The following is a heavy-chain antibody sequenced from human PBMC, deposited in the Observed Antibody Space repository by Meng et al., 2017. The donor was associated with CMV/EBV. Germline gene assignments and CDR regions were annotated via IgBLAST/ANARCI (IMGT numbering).Heavy chain of an antibody. CDR3: AKDGYCSGTSCYEAAYYYYGMDV. CDR2: IRYDGSNK. Sequence: GGSLRLSCAASGFTFSSYGMHWVRQAPGKGLEWVAFIRYDGSNKYYADSVKGRFTISRDNSKNTLYLQMNSLRAEDTAVYYCAKDGYCSGTSCYEAAYYYYGMDVWGQGTTVTVSS. J-gene: IGHJ6*02. D-gene: IGHD2-2*03. CDR1: GFTFSSYG. V-gene: IGHV3-30*02.